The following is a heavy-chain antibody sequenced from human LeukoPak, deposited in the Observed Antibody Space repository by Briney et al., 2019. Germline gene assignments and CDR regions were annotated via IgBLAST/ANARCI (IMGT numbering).Heavy chain of an antibody. J-gene: IGHJ4*02. Sequence: PGGSLRLSCAASGFTFSSCSMNWVRQAPGKGLEWVSSISSSSSYIYYADSVKGRFTISRDNSKNTVYLQMDSLRAEDTAVYYCARDRADGYNYGDYFDNWGQGTLVTVSS. V-gene: IGHV3-21*01. CDR2: ISSSSSYI. D-gene: IGHD5-18*01. CDR3: ARDRADGYNYGDYFDN. CDR1: GFTFSSCS.